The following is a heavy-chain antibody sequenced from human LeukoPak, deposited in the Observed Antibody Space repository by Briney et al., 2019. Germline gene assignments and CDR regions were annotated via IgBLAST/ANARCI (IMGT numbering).Heavy chain of an antibody. CDR3: ARASVAGMQNAFDL. CDR1: GGSISSGGYY. Sequence: SETLSLTCTVSGGSISSGGYYWSWIRQHPGTGLEWIGYISYSGSSYYNPSLKSQLSISPDTSKNQFSLSLSSVTAADTAVFYCARASVAGMQNAFDLWGQGTMVTVSS. J-gene: IGHJ3*01. V-gene: IGHV4-31*01. CDR2: ISYSGSS. D-gene: IGHD6-19*01.